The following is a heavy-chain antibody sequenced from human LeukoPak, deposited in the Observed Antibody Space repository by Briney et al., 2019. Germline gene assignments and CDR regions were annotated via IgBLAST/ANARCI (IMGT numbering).Heavy chain of an antibody. V-gene: IGHV1-46*01. CDR1: GYAFSSYY. CDR2: INPSGGST. CDR3: ARDAPLAARGYYYGMDV. D-gene: IGHD6-6*01. J-gene: IGHJ6*02. Sequence: GASVKVSCKASGYAFSSYYMHWVRQAPGQGLEWMGVINPSGGSTSYAQKFQGRIIMTRDTSTSTVYMELRSLRSDDTAVYYCARDAPLAARGYYYGMDVWGQGTTVTVSS.